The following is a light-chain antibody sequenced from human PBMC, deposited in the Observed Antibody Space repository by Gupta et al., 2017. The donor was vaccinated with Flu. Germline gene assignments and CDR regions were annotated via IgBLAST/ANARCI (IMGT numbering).Light chain of an antibody. CDR2: LGS. Sequence: DIVMTQSPLSLPVTPGEPASISCRSSQSLLHSNGYNYLDWYLQKPGQSPQLLIYLGSNRASGVPDRFSGSGSGTDFTLKISRVEAEDVGVYYCMQALQTPCPFGPGTKVDIK. V-gene: IGKV2-28*01. CDR1: QSLLHSNGYNY. J-gene: IGKJ3*01. CDR3: MQALQTPCP.